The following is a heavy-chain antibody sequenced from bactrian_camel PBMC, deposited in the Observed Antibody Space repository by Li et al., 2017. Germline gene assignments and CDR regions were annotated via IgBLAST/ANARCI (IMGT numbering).Heavy chain of an antibody. CDR3: AAARSYCHSRRLLPATNFEY. D-gene: IGHD3*01. CDR2: IESTGST. J-gene: IGHJ4*01. CDR1: GDTNSTYC. Sequence: HVQLVESGGDSVQTGGSLRLSCVASGDTNSTYCMGWFRQRPGEEREEVAAIESTGSTGYADSVKGRFTISLDNAKNTVYLQMNTLKPEDTGMYYCAAARSYCHSRRLLPATNFEYWGQGTQVTVS. V-gene: IGHV3S53*01.